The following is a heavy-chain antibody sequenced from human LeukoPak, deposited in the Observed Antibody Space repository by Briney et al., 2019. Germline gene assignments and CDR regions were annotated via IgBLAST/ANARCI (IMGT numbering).Heavy chain of an antibody. CDR3: AATQKWLAFDY. Sequence: SSETLSLTCTVSGGSVTPSYWSWIRQPPGEGLEWIGNFRYSGNTDYNPSLKSRVTISLDTSKNQFSLKLNSVTAADMAVYYCAATQKWLAFDYWGQGILVTVSS. CDR1: GGSVTPSY. D-gene: IGHD6-19*01. CDR2: FRYSGNT. V-gene: IGHV4-59*02. J-gene: IGHJ4*02.